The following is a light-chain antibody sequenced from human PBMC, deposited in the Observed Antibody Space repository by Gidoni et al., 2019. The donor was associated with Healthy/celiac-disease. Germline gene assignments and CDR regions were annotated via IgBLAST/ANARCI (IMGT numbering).Light chain of an antibody. CDR2: KAS. CDR3: QQYNSYSAQT. Sequence: DIQMTQSPSTLSASVGDRVTITCRASQSISSWLAWYQQKPGKAPKLLIYKASSLESGVPSRFSGSGSGTEFTLTISSLQPDDFATYYCQQYNSYSAQTFGQETKLEIK. V-gene: IGKV1-5*03. CDR1: QSISSW. J-gene: IGKJ2*01.